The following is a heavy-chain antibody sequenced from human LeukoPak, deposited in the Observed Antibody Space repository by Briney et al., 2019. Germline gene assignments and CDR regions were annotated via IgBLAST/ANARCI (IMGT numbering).Heavy chain of an antibody. Sequence: GGSLRLPCAVSGFTFNTYSVNWVRQAPGKGLEWVSYISSSGSTTYYADSVKGRFTVSRDNAKNSLYLQMNTLRAEDTAVYYCARVYLERLTAGYFDHWGQGTWVTVSP. CDR2: ISSSGSTT. D-gene: IGHD2-8*01. CDR1: GFTFNTYS. J-gene: IGHJ4*02. CDR3: ARVYLERLTAGYFDH. V-gene: IGHV3-48*04.